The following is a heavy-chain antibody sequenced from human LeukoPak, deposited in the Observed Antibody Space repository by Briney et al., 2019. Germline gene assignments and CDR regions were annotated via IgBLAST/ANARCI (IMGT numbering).Heavy chain of an antibody. D-gene: IGHD3-22*01. CDR3: AKDKDEYYYDSSGYCFDC. V-gene: IGHV1-46*01. CDR2: INPTGGST. Sequence: ASVKVSCKASGYTFTSYYMHWVRQAPGQGLEWMGLINPTGGSTGYAQKFQGRVTMTRDMSTSTDYMELSSLRSEDTALYYCAKDKDEYYYDSSGYCFDCWGQGTLATVSS. CDR1: GYTFTSYY. J-gene: IGHJ4*02.